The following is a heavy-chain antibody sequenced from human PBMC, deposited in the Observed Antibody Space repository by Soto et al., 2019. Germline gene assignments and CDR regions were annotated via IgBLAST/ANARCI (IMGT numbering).Heavy chain of an antibody. J-gene: IGHJ6*02. CDR2: ISYDGSNK. CDR1: GFTFSSYA. Sequence: QVQLVESGGGVVQPGRSLRLSCAASGFTFSSYAMHWVRQAPGKGLEWVAVISYDGSNKYYADSVKGRFTISRDNSKNTLYLQRNSLRAEDTAVYYCARETDYDFWSGPYYGMDVWGQGTTVTVSS. V-gene: IGHV3-30-3*01. CDR3: ARETDYDFWSGPYYGMDV. D-gene: IGHD3-3*01.